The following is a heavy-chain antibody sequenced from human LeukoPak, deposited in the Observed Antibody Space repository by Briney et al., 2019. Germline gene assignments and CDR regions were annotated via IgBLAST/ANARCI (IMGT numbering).Heavy chain of an antibody. CDR2: ISGSGGST. Sequence: GGSLRLSCAASGFTVSSNYMSWVRQAPGKGLEWVSVISGSGGSTYYADSVKGRFTISRDNSKNTLYLQMNSLRAEDTAVYYCAKSKSEYNWFDPWGQGTLVTVSS. J-gene: IGHJ5*02. CDR1: GFTVSSNY. V-gene: IGHV3-23*01. CDR3: AKSKSEYNWFDP.